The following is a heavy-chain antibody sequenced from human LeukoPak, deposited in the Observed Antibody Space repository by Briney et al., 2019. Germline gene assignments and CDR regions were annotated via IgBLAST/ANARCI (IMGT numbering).Heavy chain of an antibody. V-gene: IGHV3-23*01. CDR1: GFTFTSYS. CDR3: AREGYSSGWYRL. J-gene: IGHJ4*02. D-gene: IGHD6-19*01. Sequence: GGSLRLSCAASGFTFTSYSMNWVRQAPGKGLEWVSTISGGGGSTYYADSVKGRFTISRDNSKNTLYLQMNSLRAEDTAVYYCAREGYSSGWYRLWGQGTLVTVSS. CDR2: ISGGGGST.